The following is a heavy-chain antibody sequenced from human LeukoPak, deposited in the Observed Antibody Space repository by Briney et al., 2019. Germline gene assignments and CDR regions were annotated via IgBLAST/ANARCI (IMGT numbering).Heavy chain of an antibody. CDR1: GFTFSNYW. CDR2: INRDGRTT. CDR3: ARDKKSGESSEIDY. D-gene: IGHD3-10*01. Sequence: PGGSLRLSCAASGFTFSNYWVHGVRQAPGKGLVWVSRINRDGRTTKYADSVKGRFTVSRDNAKNTLNLQMNSLRAEDTAVYYCARDKKSGESSEIDYWGQGTLVTVSS. V-gene: IGHV3-74*03. J-gene: IGHJ4*02.